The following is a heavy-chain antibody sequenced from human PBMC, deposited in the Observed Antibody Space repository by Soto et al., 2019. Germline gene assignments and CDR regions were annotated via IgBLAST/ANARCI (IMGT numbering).Heavy chain of an antibody. V-gene: IGHV3-21*01. Sequence: GGSLRLSCAASGFTFSSYSMNWVRQAPGKGLEWVSSISSSSSYIYYADSVKGRFTISRDNAKNSLYLQMNSLRAEDTAVYYCARDFFISGSSGVDYWGQGTLVTVSS. J-gene: IGHJ4*02. CDR2: ISSSSSYI. D-gene: IGHD6-13*01. CDR1: GFTFSSYS. CDR3: ARDFFISGSSGVDY.